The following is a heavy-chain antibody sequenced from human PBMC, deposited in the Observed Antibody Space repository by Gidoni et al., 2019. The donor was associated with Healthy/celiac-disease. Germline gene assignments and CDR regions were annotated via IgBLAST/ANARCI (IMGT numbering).Heavy chain of an antibody. CDR2: IYSGGST. J-gene: IGHJ6*02. CDR3: ARENYDILTGPHPRYYYYGMDV. D-gene: IGHD3-9*01. Sequence: EVQLVESGGGLIQPGGSLRLSCAASGFTVSSNYMSWVRQAPGKGLEWVSVIYSGGSTYYADSVKGRFTISRDNSKNTLYLQMNSLRAEDTAVYYCARENYDILTGPHPRYYYYGMDVWGQGTTVTVSS. CDR1: GFTVSSNY. V-gene: IGHV3-53*01.